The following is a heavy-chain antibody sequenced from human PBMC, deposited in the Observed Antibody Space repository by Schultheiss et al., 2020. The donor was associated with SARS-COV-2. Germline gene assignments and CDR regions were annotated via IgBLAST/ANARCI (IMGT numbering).Heavy chain of an antibody. CDR1: GGSISSYY. D-gene: IGHD5-24*01. Sequence: SETLSLTCTVSGGSISSYYWSWIRQPPGKGLEWIGYIYYSGSTNYNPSLKSRVTISVDTSKNQFSLKLSSVTAADTAVYYCAGKRDGGFDYWGQGTLVTVSS. J-gene: IGHJ4*02. CDR2: IYYSGST. V-gene: IGHV4-59*08. CDR3: AGKRDGGFDY.